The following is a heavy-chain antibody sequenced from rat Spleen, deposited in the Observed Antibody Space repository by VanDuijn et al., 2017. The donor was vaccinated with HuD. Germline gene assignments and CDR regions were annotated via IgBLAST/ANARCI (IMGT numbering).Heavy chain of an antibody. Sequence: EVQLVESDGGLVQPGRSLKLSCAASGFIFSDCYMAWVRQAPTKGLEWVATISYDGSSTYYRDSVKGRFPISRDNAKNTLYLQMDSLRSEDTATYYCARETGYNSYSDYWGQGVMVTVSS. CDR3: ARETGYNSYSDY. CDR1: GFIFSDCY. D-gene: IGHD1-4*01. J-gene: IGHJ2*01. CDR2: ISYDGSST. V-gene: IGHV5-29*01.